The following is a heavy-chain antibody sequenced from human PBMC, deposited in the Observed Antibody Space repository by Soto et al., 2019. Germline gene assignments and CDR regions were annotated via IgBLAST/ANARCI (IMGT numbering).Heavy chain of an antibody. V-gene: IGHV3-33*01. J-gene: IGHJ6*02. CDR1: GFTFSSYG. D-gene: IGHD6-19*01. CDR2: IWYDGSNK. CDR3: ARDGGGGAVAGEGYYGMDV. Sequence: QVQLVESGGGVVQPGRSLRLSCAASGFTFSSYGMHWVRQAPGKGLEWVAVIWYDGSNKYYADSVKGRFTISRDNSKNTVYLQMNSLRAEDTAVYYCARDGGGGAVAGEGYYGMDVWGQGTTVTVSS.